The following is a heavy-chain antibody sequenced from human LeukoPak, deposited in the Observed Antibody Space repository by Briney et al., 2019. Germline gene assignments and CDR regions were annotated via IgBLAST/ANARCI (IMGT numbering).Heavy chain of an antibody. J-gene: IGHJ4*02. Sequence: GGSLRLSCAASGFTFDDYGMSWVRQAPGKGLEWVSGINWNGGSTGYADSVKGRFTISRDNAKNSLYLQMNSLRAEDTALYYCARARGYSGYDFRGTFGYWGQGTLVTVSS. V-gene: IGHV3-20*04. D-gene: IGHD5-12*01. CDR1: GFTFDDYG. CDR2: INWNGGST. CDR3: ARARGYSGYDFRGTFGY.